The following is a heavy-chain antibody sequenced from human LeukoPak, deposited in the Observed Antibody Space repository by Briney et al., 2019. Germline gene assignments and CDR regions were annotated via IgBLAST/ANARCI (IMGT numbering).Heavy chain of an antibody. CDR3: GKGRAVVGAAGPDH. CDR2: ISAGSTNK. D-gene: IGHD2-15*01. J-gene: IGHJ4*02. CDR1: GFTFSGFA. V-gene: IGHV3-23*01. Sequence: PGGSLRLSCVASGFTFSGFAMIWVRQVPGKGLEWVSSISAGSTNKYYADSVKGRFTISRDNSKNTLYLQMNSLRAEDTALYYCGKGRAVVGAAGPDHWGQGTLVTVAS.